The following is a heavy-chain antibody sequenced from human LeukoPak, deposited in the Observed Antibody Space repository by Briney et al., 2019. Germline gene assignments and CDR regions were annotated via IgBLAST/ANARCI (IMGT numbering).Heavy chain of an antibody. CDR1: GYTFTGYY. D-gene: IGHD3-16*01. V-gene: IGHV7-4-1*02. J-gene: IGHJ4*02. Sequence: ASVKVSCKASGYTFTGYYIHWMRQAPGQGLEWVGWINTNTGNPTYAQGFTGRFVFSLDTSVSTAYLQISSLKAEDTAVYYCARGLEVFWGELTRDYWGQGTLVTVSS. CDR3: ARGLEVFWGELTRDY. CDR2: INTNTGNP.